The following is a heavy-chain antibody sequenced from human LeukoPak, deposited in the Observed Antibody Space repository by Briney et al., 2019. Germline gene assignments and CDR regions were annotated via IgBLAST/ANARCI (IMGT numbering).Heavy chain of an antibody. CDR1: GFTFSSYW. V-gene: IGHV3-7*01. D-gene: IGHD6-19*01. CDR3: AREVSCSSGWYHLHYYYYYYMDV. Sequence: PGGSLRLSCAASGFTFSSYWMTWVRQAPGKGLEWVANIKQDGSEKYYVDSVKGRFTISRDNAKNSLYLQMNSLRAEDTAVYYCAREVSCSSGWYHLHYYYYYYMDVWGKGTTVTISS. J-gene: IGHJ6*03. CDR2: IKQDGSEK.